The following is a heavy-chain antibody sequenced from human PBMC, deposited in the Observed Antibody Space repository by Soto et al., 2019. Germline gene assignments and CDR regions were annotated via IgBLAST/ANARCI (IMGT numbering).Heavy chain of an antibody. CDR1: GYTFTSYD. D-gene: IGHD3-16*02. Sequence: ASVKVSCKASGYTFTSYDINWVRQATGQGLEWMGWMNPNSGNTGYAQKFQGRVTMTRNTSISTAYMELSSLRSEDTAVYYCARVILTPYYYYYYYMDVWGKGTTVTVSS. CDR3: ARVILTPYYYYYYYMDV. J-gene: IGHJ6*03. V-gene: IGHV1-8*01. CDR2: MNPNSGNT.